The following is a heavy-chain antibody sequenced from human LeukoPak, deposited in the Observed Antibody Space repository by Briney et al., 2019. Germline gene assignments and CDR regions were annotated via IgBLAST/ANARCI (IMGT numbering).Heavy chain of an antibody. CDR3: AKEIQLWPKYGMDV. Sequence: GGSLRLSCAASGFAFSRYGIHWVRQAPGKGLEWVAFIPYDGSNKFYADSVKGRFTISRDNSKNTLYLQMNSLRAEDTAVYYCAKEIQLWPKYGMDVWGQGTTVTVSS. V-gene: IGHV3-30*02. D-gene: IGHD5-18*01. J-gene: IGHJ6*02. CDR2: IPYDGSNK. CDR1: GFAFSRYG.